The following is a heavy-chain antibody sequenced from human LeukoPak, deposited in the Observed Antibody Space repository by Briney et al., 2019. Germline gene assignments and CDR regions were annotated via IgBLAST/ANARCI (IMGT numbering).Heavy chain of an antibody. D-gene: IGHD5-24*01. V-gene: IGHV4-34*01. CDR3: ARDGYNVLDY. J-gene: IGHJ4*02. CDR2: INHSGST. CDR1: GGSISSYY. Sequence: SETLSLTCTVSGGSISSYYWGWIRQPPGKGLEWIGEINHSGSTNYNPSLKSRVTISVDTSKNQFSLKLSSVTAADTAVYYCARDGYNVLDYWGQGTLVTVSS.